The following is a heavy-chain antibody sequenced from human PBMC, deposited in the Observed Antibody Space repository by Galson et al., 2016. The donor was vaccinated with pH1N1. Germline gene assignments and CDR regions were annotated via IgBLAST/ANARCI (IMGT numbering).Heavy chain of an antibody. CDR3: AGRIFDL. J-gene: IGHJ2*01. V-gene: IGHV3-7*01. Sequence: SLRLSCAASGFTFSQYWMHWVRQAPGKGLDWVANINQDGSEIYYADSVKGRFTISRDNTENSLYLQMSSLRVEYTAVYFCAGRIFDLWGRGTLVTVSS. CDR2: INQDGSEI. CDR1: GFTFSQYW.